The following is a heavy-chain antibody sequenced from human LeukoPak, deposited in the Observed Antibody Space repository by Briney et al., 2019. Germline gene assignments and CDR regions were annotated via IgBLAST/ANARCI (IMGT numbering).Heavy chain of an antibody. CDR2: IYPGDSDT. Sequence: GESLKISCKGSGYNFSSYWIGWVRQMPGKGLEWMGIIYPGDSDTRYSPSFQGQVTISADKSISTAYLQWSSLKASDTAMYYCAGVTMVRGVITIDYWGQGTLVTVSS. CDR3: AGVTMVRGVITIDY. CDR1: GYNFSSYW. D-gene: IGHD3-10*01. J-gene: IGHJ4*02. V-gene: IGHV5-51*01.